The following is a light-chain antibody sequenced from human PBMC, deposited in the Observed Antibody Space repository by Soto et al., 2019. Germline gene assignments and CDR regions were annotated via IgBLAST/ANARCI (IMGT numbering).Light chain of an antibody. V-gene: IGLV7-46*01. CDR2: STT. CDR1: TGAVTSGHY. J-gene: IGLJ2*01. Sequence: QTVVTQEPSLTVSPGGTVTLTCGSSTGAVTSGHYPYWFQQKPGQAPRTLIYSTTDEHSWTPARFSGSLLGDNAALTLSGAQPEDEADYYCLLSYSGVGGVFGGGTKLTVL. CDR3: LLSYSGVGGV.